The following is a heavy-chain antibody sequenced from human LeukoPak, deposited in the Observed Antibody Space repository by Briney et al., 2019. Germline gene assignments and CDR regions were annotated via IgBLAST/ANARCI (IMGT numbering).Heavy chain of an antibody. J-gene: IGHJ3*02. CDR1: GFTFSSYG. D-gene: IGHD3-3*01. V-gene: IGHV3-33*01. Sequence: GGSLRLSCAASGFTFSSYGMHWVRQAPGKGLEWVSVICYDGGNKYSAYSVKGRSTFSKDNSKNMLFLQINILRAEDTAVYYCARDGLTHYASGYDAFDIWGQGTMVTVSS. CDR2: ICYDGGNK. CDR3: ARDGLTHYASGYDAFDI.